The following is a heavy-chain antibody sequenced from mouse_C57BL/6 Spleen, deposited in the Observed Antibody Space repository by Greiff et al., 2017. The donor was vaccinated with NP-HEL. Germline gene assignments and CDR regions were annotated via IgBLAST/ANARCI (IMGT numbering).Heavy chain of an antibody. D-gene: IGHD2-4*01. J-gene: IGHJ1*03. CDR2: ISSGGDYI. CDR3: TREGITTRYFDV. V-gene: IGHV5-9-1*02. CDR1: GFTFSSYA. Sequence: VQLKESGEGLVKPGGSLKLSCAASGFTFSSYAMSWVRQTPEKRLEWVAYISSGGDYIYYADTVKGRFTISRDNARNTLYLQMSSLKSEDTAMYYCTREGITTRYFDVWGTGTTVTVSS.